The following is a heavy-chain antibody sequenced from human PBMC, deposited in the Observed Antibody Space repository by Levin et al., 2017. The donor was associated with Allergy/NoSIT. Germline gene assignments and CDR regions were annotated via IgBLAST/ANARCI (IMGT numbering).Heavy chain of an antibody. CDR3: SFHPSGYEGAELDY. CDR2: ISTDGVTT. V-gene: IGHV3-23*01. D-gene: IGHD5-12*01. J-gene: IGHJ4*02. CDR1: GFPFSSYA. Sequence: GGSLRLSCAASGFPFSSYAMSWVRQPPGKGLEWVSGISTDGVTTYYADSVEGRFTISRDNSKHTVSLQLNSLRAGDTAVYYCSFHPSGYEGAELDYWGQGTLVTVSS.